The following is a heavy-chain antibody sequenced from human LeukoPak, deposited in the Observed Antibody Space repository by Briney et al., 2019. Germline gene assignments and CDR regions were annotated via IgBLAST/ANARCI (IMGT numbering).Heavy chain of an antibody. CDR2: ISAYNGNT. D-gene: IGHD2-2*01. CDR3: ARVPYAFLFNYFDY. V-gene: IGHV1-18*01. Sequence: ASVKVSCKASGYTLTSYGISWVRQAPGQGLEWMGWISAYNGNTNYAQKLQGRVTMTTDTSTSTAYMELRSLRSDDTAVYYCARVPYAFLFNYFDYWGQGTLVTVSS. CDR1: GYTLTSYG. J-gene: IGHJ4*02.